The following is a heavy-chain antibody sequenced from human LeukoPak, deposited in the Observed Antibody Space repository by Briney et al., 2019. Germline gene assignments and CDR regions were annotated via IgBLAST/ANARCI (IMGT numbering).Heavy chain of an antibody. CDR3: ARANSGSYYRSRWFDP. D-gene: IGHD1-26*01. J-gene: IGHJ5*02. CDR2: INYSGST. V-gene: IGHV4-34*01. Sequence: SETLSLTCAVYGGSFSGYYWSWIRQPPGKGLEWIGEINYSGSTNYNPSLKSRVTISVDTSKNQFSLKLSSVTAADTAVYYCARANSGSYYRSRWFDPWGQGTLVTVSS. CDR1: GGSFSGYY.